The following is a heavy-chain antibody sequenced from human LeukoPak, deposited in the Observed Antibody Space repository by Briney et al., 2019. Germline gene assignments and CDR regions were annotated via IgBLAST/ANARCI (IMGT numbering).Heavy chain of an antibody. D-gene: IGHD2-15*01. V-gene: IGHV3-7*01. CDR2: IKQDGSEK. CDR3: ARHLGYCSGGSCYSFYYYGMDV. CDR1: GFTFGTYW. J-gene: IGHJ6*02. Sequence: GGSLRLSCAASGFTFGTYWMSWVRQAPGKGLEWVANIKQDGSEKYYVDSVKGRFTISRDNAKNSLFLQTNSLRAEDTAVYYCARHLGYCSGGSCYSFYYYGMDVWGQGATVTVSS.